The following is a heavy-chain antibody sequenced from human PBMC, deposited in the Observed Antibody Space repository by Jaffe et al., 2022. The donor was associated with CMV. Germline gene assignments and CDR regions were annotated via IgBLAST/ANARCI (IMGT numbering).Heavy chain of an antibody. CDR1: GFTFNNYA. CDR3: AKGHYDFLSGPAPSPGIDY. V-gene: IGHV3-23*04. Sequence: EVELVESGGGLVQPGGSLRLSCPASGFTFNNYAMNWVRQAPGKGLEWVSGISGRGDSTYYADSVKGRFTISRDNSKNTLYLQMNSLRAEDTAIYYCAKGHYDFLSGPAPSPGIDYWGQGTLVTVSS. D-gene: IGHD3-3*01. CDR2: ISGRGDST. J-gene: IGHJ4*02.